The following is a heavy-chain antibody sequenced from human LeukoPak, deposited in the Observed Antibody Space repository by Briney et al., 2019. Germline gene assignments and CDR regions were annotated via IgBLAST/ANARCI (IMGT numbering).Heavy chain of an antibody. CDR1: GYSFTSYW. Sequence: GESLKISCKGSGYSFTSYWIGWVRQMPGKGLEWMGIIYPGDSDTRYSPSFQGQVTISADKSTSTAYLQWSSLKASDTAMYYCARRFCSSTSCYLTPFDCWGQGTLVTVSS. D-gene: IGHD2-2*01. CDR2: IYPGDSDT. J-gene: IGHJ4*02. V-gene: IGHV5-51*01. CDR3: ARRFCSSTSCYLTPFDC.